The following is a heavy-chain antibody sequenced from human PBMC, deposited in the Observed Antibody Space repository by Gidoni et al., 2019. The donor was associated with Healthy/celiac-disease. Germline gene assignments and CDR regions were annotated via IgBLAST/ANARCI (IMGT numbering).Heavy chain of an antibody. CDR2: IYSGDSNT. CDR3: ASLNRADYGEDDAFDI. CDR1: GYCFTCYW. J-gene: IGHJ3*02. V-gene: IGHV5-51*01. D-gene: IGHD4-17*01. Sequence: EVQLVKSGAEVKQPGASPKISCKGSGYCFTCYWLGWVRQMPGTGLEWMGIIYSGDSNTRYIPSFQGQVTISADKSISTAYLQWSSLKASDTAMYYCASLNRADYGEDDAFDIWGQGTMVTVSS.